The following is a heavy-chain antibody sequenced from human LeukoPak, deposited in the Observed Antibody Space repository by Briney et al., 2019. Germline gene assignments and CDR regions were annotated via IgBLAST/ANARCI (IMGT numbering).Heavy chain of an antibody. D-gene: IGHD3-10*01. Sequence: PGGSLRLSCAASGFTFSSYAMSWVRQTPGEGLMWVSTITASGGSTYYADSVKGRFTISRDNSKNTLYLQMNSLRAEDTAVYYCAKDSKQLFAMVRGVMGDYWGQGTLVTVSS. J-gene: IGHJ4*02. V-gene: IGHV3-23*01. CDR2: ITASGGST. CDR3: AKDSKQLFAMVRGVMGDY. CDR1: GFTFSSYA.